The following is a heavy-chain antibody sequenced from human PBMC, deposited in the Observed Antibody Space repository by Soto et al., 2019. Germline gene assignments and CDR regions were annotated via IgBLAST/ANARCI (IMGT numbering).Heavy chain of an antibody. CDR2: IIPIFGTA. D-gene: IGHD3-22*01. CDR3: ARPIRYYYDRGCQSAWFDP. Sequence: QVQLVQSGAEVKKPGSSVKVSCKASGGTFSSSSISWVRQAPGQGLEWMGGIIPIFGTANYTQKFQGRVTITADEATSTAYMELSSVSSDDTAVYYCARPIRYYYDRGCQSAWFDPWGQGTLVTVSS. J-gene: IGHJ5*02. V-gene: IGHV1-69*12. CDR1: GGTFSSSS.